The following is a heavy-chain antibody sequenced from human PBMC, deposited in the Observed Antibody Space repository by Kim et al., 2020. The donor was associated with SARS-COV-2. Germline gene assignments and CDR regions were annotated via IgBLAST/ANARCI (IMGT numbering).Heavy chain of an antibody. CDR2: TSGSGTAT. Sequence: GGSLRLSCAASGFTFSRYAMSWVRQAPGKGLEWVSVTSGSGTATYYGDPVKGRFTISRDNSKNTLYLQMNGLRAEDAAVYYCAKVTAVAGRFYQYAMDVWGLGTTVTVSS. CDR1: GFTFSRYA. J-gene: IGHJ6*02. V-gene: IGHV3-23*01. CDR3: AKVTAVAGRFYQYAMDV. D-gene: IGHD6-19*01.